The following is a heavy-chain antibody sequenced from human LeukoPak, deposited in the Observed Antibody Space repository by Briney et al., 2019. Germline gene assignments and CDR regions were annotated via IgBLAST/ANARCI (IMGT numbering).Heavy chain of an antibody. J-gene: IGHJ4*02. D-gene: IGHD4-11*01. CDR1: GFTFSRYE. CDR2: ISSSGSTI. CDR3: ARDSFSNYLLPFDY. Sequence: GGSLRLSCAASGFTFSRYEMNWVRQAPGKGLEWVSYISSSGSTIYYADSVKGRFTISRDNAKNSLYLQMNSLRAEDTAVYYCARDSFSNYLLPFDYWGQGTLVTVSS. V-gene: IGHV3-48*03.